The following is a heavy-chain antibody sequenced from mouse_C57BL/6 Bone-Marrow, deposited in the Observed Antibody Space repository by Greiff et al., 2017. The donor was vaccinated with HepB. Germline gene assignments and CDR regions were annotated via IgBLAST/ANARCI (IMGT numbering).Heavy chain of an antibody. CDR1: GYTFTDYE. Sequence: VQLQQSGAELVRPGASVTLSCKASGYTFTDYEMHWVKQTPVHGLEWIGAIDPETGGTAYNQKFKGKAILTADKSSSTAYMELRSLTSEDSAVYYCTIYGSSVRFAYWGQGTLVTVSA. J-gene: IGHJ3*01. V-gene: IGHV1-15*01. CDR2: IDPETGGT. CDR3: TIYGSSVRFAY. D-gene: IGHD1-1*01.